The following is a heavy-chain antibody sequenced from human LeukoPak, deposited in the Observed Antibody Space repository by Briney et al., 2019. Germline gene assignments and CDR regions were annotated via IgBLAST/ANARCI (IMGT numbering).Heavy chain of an antibody. D-gene: IGHD3-9*01. Sequence: SETLSLTCTVSGAPMSDYYWGWIRQPPGKGLEWIGYIYYTGSTNYNPSLKSRVTMSVDTSKNQISLKLSSVTAADSAVYYCVRRVRYFGQNDYWGQGTLVTVSS. CDR3: VRRVRYFGQNDY. V-gene: IGHV4-59*08. CDR1: GAPMSDYY. J-gene: IGHJ4*02. CDR2: IYYTGST.